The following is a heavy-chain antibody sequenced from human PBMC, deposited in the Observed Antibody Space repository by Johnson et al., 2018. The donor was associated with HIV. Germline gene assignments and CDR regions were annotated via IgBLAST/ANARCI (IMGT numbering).Heavy chain of an antibody. Sequence: VQLVESGGGSIQPGGSLRLSCAASGFTVSSNYMSWIRQAPGKGLEWVSVIYSGGSTCYADSVKGRFTISRDNSKNTLYLQMNSLRAEATAVYYCARDPIVLVVYAISAFDIWGQGTMVPGSS. CDR1: GFTVSSNY. CDR3: ARDPIVLVVYAISAFDI. CDR2: IYSGGST. V-gene: IGHV3-53*01. D-gene: IGHD2-8*02. J-gene: IGHJ3*02.